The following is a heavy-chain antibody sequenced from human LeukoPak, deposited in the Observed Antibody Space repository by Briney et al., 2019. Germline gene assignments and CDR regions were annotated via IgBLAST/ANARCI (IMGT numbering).Heavy chain of an antibody. V-gene: IGHV1-69*01. CDR1: GGTFSSYA. D-gene: IGHD3-9*01. CDR2: IIPIFGTA. CDR3: ATRNNVLRYFDYLDN. Sequence: SVKVSCKASGGTFSSYAISWVRQAPGQGLEWMGGIIPIFGTANYAQKFQGRVTITADESTSTAYMELSSLRSEDTAVYYCATRNNVLRYFDYLDNWSQGTLVTVSS. J-gene: IGHJ4*02.